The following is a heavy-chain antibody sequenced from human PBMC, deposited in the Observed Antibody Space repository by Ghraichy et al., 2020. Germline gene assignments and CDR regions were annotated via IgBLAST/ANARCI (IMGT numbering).Heavy chain of an antibody. V-gene: IGHV4-31*03. CDR3: ATLGHHGGLGGV. D-gene: IGHD4-23*01. CDR2: IYYGGST. Sequence: SETLSLTCTISGGSISSGGYYWTWIRQHPGKGLEWVGYIYYGGSTYYNPSLKSRVTISVDTPKHQFSLKLTSVTAADTAVYYCATLGHHGGLGGVWGQGTLVTVSS. J-gene: IGHJ4*02. CDR1: GGSISSGGYY.